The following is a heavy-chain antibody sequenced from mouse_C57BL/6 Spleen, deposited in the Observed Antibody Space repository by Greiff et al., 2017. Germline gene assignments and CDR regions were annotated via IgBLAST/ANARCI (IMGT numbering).Heavy chain of an antibody. CDR3: ARRSYYYSSSYYAMEY. CDR1: GFTFSDYG. CDR2: ISGGSSTS. Sequence: EVQLQESGGGLVKPGGSLKLSCAASGFTFSDYGMHWVRQAPEQGLEWVAYISGGSSTSYYADTMKGRSTISRDTANNTLFLQLTSLRSEDTAMYYCARRSYYYSSSYYAMEYWGKGTTVTV. V-gene: IGHV5-17*01. J-gene: IGHJ4*01. D-gene: IGHD1-1*01.